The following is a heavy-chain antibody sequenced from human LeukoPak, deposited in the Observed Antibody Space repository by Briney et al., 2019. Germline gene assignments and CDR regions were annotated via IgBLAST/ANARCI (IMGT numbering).Heavy chain of an antibody. D-gene: IGHD3-16*02. V-gene: IGHV3-23*01. J-gene: IGHJ4*02. CDR2: ISGSGGST. CDR1: GFTFNSYA. CDR3: AKGLPGGVIVGHDY. Sequence: GGSLRLSCAASGFTFNSYAMSWVRQAPGKGLEWVSAISGSGGSTYYADSVKGRFTISRDSSKNTPYLQMNSLRAEDTAVYYCAKGLPGGVIVGHDYWGQGTLVTVSS.